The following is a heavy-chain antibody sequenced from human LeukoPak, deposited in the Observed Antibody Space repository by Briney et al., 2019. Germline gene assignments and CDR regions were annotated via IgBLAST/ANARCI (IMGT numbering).Heavy chain of an antibody. J-gene: IGHJ4*02. Sequence: KPSETLSLTCTVSGGSISSSYWSWIRQPAGKGLEWIGRIYTSGSTDYNPSLKSRVTISVDKSKNQLSLKLSSVTAAGTAVYFCARGYSTGWYPFHYWGQGTLVTVSS. CDR3: ARGYSTGWYPFHY. CDR2: IYTSGST. V-gene: IGHV4-4*07. CDR1: GGSISSSY. D-gene: IGHD6-19*01.